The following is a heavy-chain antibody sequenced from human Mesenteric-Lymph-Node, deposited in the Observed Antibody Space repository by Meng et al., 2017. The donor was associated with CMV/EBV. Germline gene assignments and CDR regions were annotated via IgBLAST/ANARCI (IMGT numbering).Heavy chain of an antibody. CDR2: ITWDGDST. CDR3: ARADWKGNDY. D-gene: IGHD1-1*01. Sequence: GGSLRLSCAASGFIFDDHTMHWVRQAPGKGLEWVSLITWDGDSTYYADSVKGRFTISRDNAKNSLYLQMNSLRAEDTAVYYCARADWKGNDYWGQGTLVTVSS. J-gene: IGHJ4*02. CDR1: GFIFDDHT. V-gene: IGHV3-43*01.